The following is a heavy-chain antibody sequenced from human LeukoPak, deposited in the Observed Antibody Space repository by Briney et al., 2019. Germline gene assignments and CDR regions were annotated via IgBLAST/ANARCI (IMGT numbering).Heavy chain of an antibody. CDR3: ARVTSYYSGDFDF. CDR2: IYYSGNT. J-gene: IGHJ4*02. Sequence: SETLSLTCTVSGGSISSSSYYWGWIRQPPGKGLEWIGSIYYSGNTDYSPSLKSRITISVDTSKNQFSLKLSSVTAADTAVYYCARVTSYYSGDFDFWGQGTLVTVSS. CDR1: GGSISSSSYY. V-gene: IGHV4-39*07. D-gene: IGHD3-9*01.